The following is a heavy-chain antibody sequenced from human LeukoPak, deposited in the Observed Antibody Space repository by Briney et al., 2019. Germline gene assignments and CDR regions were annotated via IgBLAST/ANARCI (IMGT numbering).Heavy chain of an antibody. V-gene: IGHV1-18*01. CDR3: ARVPLDHYYYGMDV. CDR2: ISAYNGNT. Sequence: GASVKVSCKASGYTFTSYGISWVRQAPGQGLEWMGWISAYNGNTNYAQKLQGRVTMTTDTSTSTAYMELRSLRSDDTAAYYCARVPLDHYYYGMDVWGQGTTVTVSS. CDR1: GYTFTSYG. J-gene: IGHJ6*02.